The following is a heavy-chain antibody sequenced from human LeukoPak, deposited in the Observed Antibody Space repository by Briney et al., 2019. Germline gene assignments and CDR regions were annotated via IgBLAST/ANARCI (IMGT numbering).Heavy chain of an antibody. V-gene: IGHV1-2*02. CDR1: GYTFTDYY. CDR3: ARDRERDVAGFDLDY. Sequence: ASVKVSCKASGYTFTDYYIYWVRQAPGQGLEWMGWINAKSGGAISAQKFQGRVTMTRDTSISTTHMELSSLKSDDTAVYFCARDRERDVAGFDLDYWGQGTLVTVSS. J-gene: IGHJ4*02. D-gene: IGHD6-19*01. CDR2: INAKSGGA.